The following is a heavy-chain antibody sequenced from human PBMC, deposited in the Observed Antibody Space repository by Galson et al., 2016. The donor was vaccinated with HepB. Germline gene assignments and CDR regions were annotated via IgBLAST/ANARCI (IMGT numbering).Heavy chain of an antibody. CDR1: GFTFSSYV. Sequence: SLRLSCAASGFTFSSYVMTWVRQAPGKGLEWVAALNDGGERTDYADSVKGRFIISRDNTKNTVYLQMNSLRAEDTAVYYCAKGGSQPRKLATIFGVVKSSAFDIWGQGTMVTVSS. J-gene: IGHJ3*02. CDR2: LNDGGERT. D-gene: IGHD3-3*01. V-gene: IGHV3-23*01. CDR3: AKGGSQPRKLATIFGVVKSSAFDI.